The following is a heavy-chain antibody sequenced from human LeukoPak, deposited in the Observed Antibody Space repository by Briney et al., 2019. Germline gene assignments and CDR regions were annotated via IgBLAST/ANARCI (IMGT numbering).Heavy chain of an antibody. Sequence: GGSLRLSCAASGFTFSSYAMHWVRQAPGKGLEWVAVISYDGSNKYYADSVKGRFTISRDNSKNTLYLQMNSLRAEDTAVYYCARVPIGIAVAGRLLDYWGQGTLVTVSS. D-gene: IGHD6-19*01. V-gene: IGHV3-30-3*01. CDR1: GFTFSSYA. CDR2: ISYDGSNK. J-gene: IGHJ4*02. CDR3: ARVPIGIAVAGRLLDY.